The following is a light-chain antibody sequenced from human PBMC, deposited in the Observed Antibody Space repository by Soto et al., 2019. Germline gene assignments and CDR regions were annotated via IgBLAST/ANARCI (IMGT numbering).Light chain of an antibody. J-gene: IGKJ1*01. Sequence: EILLTQSQATLSLFPGERATLSCWASQSIGSSLAWYQQRPGQAPRLLIYDASKRATGIPARFSGSGSGTVFTLTIGSLEPEDFAFYYCQQRTNCHPWTFGQGTKVDIK. CDR2: DAS. CDR1: QSIGSS. CDR3: QQRTNCHPWT. V-gene: IGKV3-11*01.